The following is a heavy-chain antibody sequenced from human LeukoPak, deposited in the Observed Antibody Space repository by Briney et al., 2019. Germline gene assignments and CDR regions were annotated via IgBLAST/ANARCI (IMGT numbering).Heavy chain of an antibody. V-gene: IGHV3-13*01. CDR2: IDTVGNT. J-gene: IGHJ4*02. CDR3: AREVGATSYFDY. Sequence: QPGGSLRLSCAASGFTFSTYDMHWVRQATGKGLDWVSAIDTVGNTYYAGSVQGRLTISRENVWNSLYLQMNSLRAEDTAVYYCAREVGATSYFDYWGQGTLVTVSS. D-gene: IGHD1-26*01. CDR1: GFTFSTYD.